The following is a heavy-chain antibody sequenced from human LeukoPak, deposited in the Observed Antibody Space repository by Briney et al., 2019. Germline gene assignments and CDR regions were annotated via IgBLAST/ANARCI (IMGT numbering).Heavy chain of an antibody. D-gene: IGHD2-21*01. CDR1: GGSISSYY. CDR3: ARPGVVSRDGFDI. J-gene: IGHJ3*02. V-gene: IGHV4-59*08. CDR2: IYYSGTT. Sequence: PSETLSLTCSVSGGSISSYYWSWIRQPPGKALEWIGYIYYSGTTHYNPSLKGRVTISLDTSKNQFSLKLSSVTAADTAVYYCARPGVVSRDGFDIWGQGSMVTVSS.